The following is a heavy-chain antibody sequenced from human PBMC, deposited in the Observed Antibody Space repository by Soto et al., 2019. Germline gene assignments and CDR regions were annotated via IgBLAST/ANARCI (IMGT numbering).Heavy chain of an antibody. Sequence: QVQLLQSGAEVKKPGASVKVSCKASGYTFTNYYMHWVRQAPGQGLEWMGIIYPSGGSTRNEQKLQGRVTMTRDTSTSTVYMELSSLRSEDTAVYYCARDFSGPMDYWGRGTLVTVSS. V-gene: IGHV1-46*01. CDR1: GYTFTNYY. CDR3: ARDFSGPMDY. J-gene: IGHJ4*02. D-gene: IGHD3-10*01. CDR2: IYPSGGST.